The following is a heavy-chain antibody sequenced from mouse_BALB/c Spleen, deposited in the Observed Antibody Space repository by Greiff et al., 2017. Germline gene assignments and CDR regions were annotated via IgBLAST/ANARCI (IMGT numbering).Heavy chain of an antibody. V-gene: IGHV5-6-2*01. CDR2: INSNGGST. Sequence: EVKLVESGGGLVKLGGSLKLSCAASGFTFSSYYMSWVRQTPEKRLELVAAINSNGGSTYYPDTVKGRFTISRDNAKNTLYLQMSSLKSEDTALYYCARRYYGNYFDYWGQGTTLTVSS. D-gene: IGHD2-1*01. CDR3: ARRYYGNYFDY. J-gene: IGHJ2*01. CDR1: GFTFSSYY.